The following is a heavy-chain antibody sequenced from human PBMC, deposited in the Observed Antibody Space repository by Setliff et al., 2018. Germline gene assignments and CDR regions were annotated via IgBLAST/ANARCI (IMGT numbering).Heavy chain of an antibody. CDR3: SRLVRYCTRTSCQRLSGDDY. CDR1: GYMFKSYG. D-gene: IGHD2-2*01. Sequence: GASVKVSCKASGYMFKSYGINWMRQAPGQGFEWMGWISPYNDNTYYAPKFQGRITMTTDTSTTTAYMELKSLRSDDTAIYYCSRLVRYCTRTSCQRLSGDDYWGQGALVTVSS. J-gene: IGHJ4*02. CDR2: ISPYNDNT. V-gene: IGHV1-18*04.